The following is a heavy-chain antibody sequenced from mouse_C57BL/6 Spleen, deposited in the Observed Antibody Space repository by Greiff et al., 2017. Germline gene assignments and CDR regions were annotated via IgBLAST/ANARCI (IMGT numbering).Heavy chain of an antibody. CDR2: INYDGSST. V-gene: IGHV5-16*01. CDR3: ARVYYYGRSWYFDV. D-gene: IGHD1-1*01. J-gene: IGHJ1*03. CDR1: GFTFSDYY. Sequence: EVQLVESEGGLVQPGSSMKLSCTASGFTFSDYYMAWVRQVPEKGLEWVANINYDGSSTYYLDSFKSRFIISRDNAKNILYLQLSSRKSEDTATDYCARVYYYGRSWYFDVWGTGTTVTVSS.